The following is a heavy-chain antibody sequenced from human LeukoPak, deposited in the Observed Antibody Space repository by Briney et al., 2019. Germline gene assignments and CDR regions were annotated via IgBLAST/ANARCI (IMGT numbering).Heavy chain of an antibody. J-gene: IGHJ5*02. D-gene: IGHD3-22*01. CDR2: IYYSGNT. CDR1: GGSIRTYH. Sequence: SETLSLTCIVSGGSIRTYHWSWIRQPPGKGLEWIGYIYYSGNTNYNPSLKSRVTISVDTSKNQFSLKLRSVTAADTAVYYCARHGEHYDYDSSGSNYFDPWGQGTLVTVSS. V-gene: IGHV4-59*01. CDR3: ARHGEHYDYDSSGSNYFDP.